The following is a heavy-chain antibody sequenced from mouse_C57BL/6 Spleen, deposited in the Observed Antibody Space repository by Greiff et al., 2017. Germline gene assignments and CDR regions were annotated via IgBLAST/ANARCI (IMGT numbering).Heavy chain of an antibody. Sequence: VQLQQSGPELVKPGASVKISCKASGYSFTGYYMNWVKQSPEKSLEWIGEINPSTGGTTYNQKFKAKATLTVDKSSSTAYMQLKSLTSEDSAVYYCARGGYYYGSSLYYFDYWGQGTTLTVSS. CDR3: ARGGYYYGSSLYYFDY. CDR2: INPSTGGT. V-gene: IGHV1-42*01. J-gene: IGHJ2*01. CDR1: GYSFTGYY. D-gene: IGHD1-1*01.